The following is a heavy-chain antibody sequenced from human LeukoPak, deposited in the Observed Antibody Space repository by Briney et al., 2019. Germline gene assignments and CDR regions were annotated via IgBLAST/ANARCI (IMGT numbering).Heavy chain of an antibody. CDR2: IYHSGSP. J-gene: IGHJ4*02. V-gene: IGHV4-38-2*01. CDR3: ARGRRYGYVRFDY. Sequence: SETLSLTCAVSGYSLSSASYWGWIRQPPGKGLEWIGNIYHSGSPYYNPSLKSRVTISVDTSKNQFSLKLSSVTAADRAVYYCARGRRYGYVRFDYWGQGTLVSVSS. D-gene: IGHD5-18*01. CDR1: GYSLSSASY.